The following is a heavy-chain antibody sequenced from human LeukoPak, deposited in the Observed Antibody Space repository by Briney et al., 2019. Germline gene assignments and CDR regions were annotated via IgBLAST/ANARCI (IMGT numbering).Heavy chain of an antibody. D-gene: IGHD1-26*01. V-gene: IGHV3-23*01. CDR2: ISGSGVST. CDR3: AKDLSGSFDY. Sequence: GGSLRLSCAASGFTFSSYAMSWVRQAPGKGREWVSAISGSGVSTYYADSVKGRFTISRDNSKNTLYLQMNSLRAEDTAVYYCAKDLSGSFDYWGQGTLVTVSS. CDR1: GFTFSSYA. J-gene: IGHJ4*02.